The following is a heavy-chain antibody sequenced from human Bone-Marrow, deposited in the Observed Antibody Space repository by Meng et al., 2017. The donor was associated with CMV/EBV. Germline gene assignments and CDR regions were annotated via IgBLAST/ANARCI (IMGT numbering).Heavy chain of an antibody. J-gene: IGHJ5*02. CDR3: AREVITMVRGVIIKNWFDP. CDR2: IYYSGST. V-gene: IGHV4-39*07. Sequence: QLQLEEPGPGLVKPSETPSLTCTGSGGSISSSSYYWGWIRQPPGKGLEWIGSIYYSGSTYYNPSLKSRVTISVDTSKNQFSLKLSSVTAADTAVYYCAREVITMVRGVIIKNWFDPWGQGTLVTVSS. CDR1: GGSISSSSYY. D-gene: IGHD3-10*01.